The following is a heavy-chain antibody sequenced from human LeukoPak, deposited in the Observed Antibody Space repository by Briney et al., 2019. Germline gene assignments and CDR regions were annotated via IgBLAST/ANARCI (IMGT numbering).Heavy chain of an antibody. V-gene: IGHV3-74*01. CDR1: GFTFSSYW. D-gene: IGHD6-13*01. J-gene: IGHJ6*03. CDR3: ARRGIAAPRDYYYYMDV. Sequence: GSLRLSCAASGFTFSSYWMHWVRQAPGKGLVWVSRINSDGSSTSYADSVKGRFTISRDNAKNTLYLQMNSLRAEDTAVYYCARRGIAAPRDYYYYMDVWGKGTTVTVSS. CDR2: INSDGSST.